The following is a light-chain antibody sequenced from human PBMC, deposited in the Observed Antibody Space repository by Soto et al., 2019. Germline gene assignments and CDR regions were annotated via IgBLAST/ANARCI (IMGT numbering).Light chain of an antibody. CDR2: EHN. CDR3: QSYDSSTVI. V-gene: IGLV6-57*04. CDR1: SGGIASNY. J-gene: IGLJ2*01. Sequence: NFMLTQPHSVSESPGKTVTISCTRSSGGIASNYVQWYQQRPGSAPTTVIYEHNQRPSGVPDRFSGSTDGSSNSASLTIAVLQTEDEADYYCQSYDSSTVIFGGGTKLTVL.